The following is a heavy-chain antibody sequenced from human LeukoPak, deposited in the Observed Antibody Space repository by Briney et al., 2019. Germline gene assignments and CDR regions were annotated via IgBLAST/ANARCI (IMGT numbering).Heavy chain of an antibody. J-gene: IGHJ4*02. Sequence: GGSLRLSCAASGFTFSSYSMSWVRQAPGKGLEWVSSISSSSTYIYYADSMKGRVTISRDNAKNSLYLQMNSLRAEDTAIYYCARDRATVTRASFDYWGQGTLVTVSS. CDR3: ARDRATVTRASFDY. V-gene: IGHV3-21*01. CDR2: ISSSSTYI. D-gene: IGHD4-11*01. CDR1: GFTFSSYS.